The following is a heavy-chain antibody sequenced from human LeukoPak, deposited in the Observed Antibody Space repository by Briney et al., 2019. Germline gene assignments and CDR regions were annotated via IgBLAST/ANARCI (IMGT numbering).Heavy chain of an antibody. CDR1: GFTFSDYA. V-gene: IGHV3-49*04. D-gene: IGHD6-19*01. Sequence: GRSLRLSCTASGFTFSDYAVTWVRQAPGKGLEWVGFIRSKANGGTADYATSVKGRFTISRDDSKTIAYLQMDSLKTEDTAVYYCSRAHSTGWLGINDYWGQGALVTVSS. J-gene: IGHJ4*02. CDR2: IRSKANGGTA. CDR3: SRAHSTGWLGINDY.